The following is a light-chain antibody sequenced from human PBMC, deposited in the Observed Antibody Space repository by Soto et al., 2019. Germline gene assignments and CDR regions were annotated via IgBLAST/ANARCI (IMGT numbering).Light chain of an antibody. CDR3: SSYTSSGTYV. Sequence: QSVLTQPASVSGSPGQSITISCTGTSSDVGDYNYVSWYLQYPGKAPKLMIYEVSNRPSGVSNRFSGSKSGNTASLTISGLQAEDEADYYCSSYTSSGTYVSGNGTKVTVL. CDR1: SSDVGDYNY. CDR2: EVS. J-gene: IGLJ1*01. V-gene: IGLV2-14*01.